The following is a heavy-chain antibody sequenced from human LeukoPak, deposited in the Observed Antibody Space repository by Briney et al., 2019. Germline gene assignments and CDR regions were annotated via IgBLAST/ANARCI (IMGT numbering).Heavy chain of an antibody. Sequence: GGSLRLSCAASGFTFSSYEMNWVRQAPGKGLEWVSYISSSGSTIYYADSVKGRFTISRDNAKNSLYLQMNSLRAEDTAVYYCAREFGARDYGMDVWAKGPRSPSP. D-gene: IGHD3-10*01. J-gene: IGHJ6*02. CDR3: AREFGARDYGMDV. CDR1: GFTFSSYE. V-gene: IGHV3-48*03. CDR2: ISSSGSTI.